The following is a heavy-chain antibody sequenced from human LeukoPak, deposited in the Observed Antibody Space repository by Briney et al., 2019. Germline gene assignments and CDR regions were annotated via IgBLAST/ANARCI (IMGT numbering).Heavy chain of an antibody. D-gene: IGHD1-14*01. CDR1: GFTFSAYS. V-gene: IGHV3-21*06. CDR3: ARVTRNSGVFDV. CDR2: ISSSSSHI. J-gene: IGHJ3*01. Sequence: GGSLRLSCAASGFTFSAYSMIWVRQAPGKGLEWVSSISSSSSHIYYTDSLMGRFTVSRDNAKSSLDLQMNSLRVEDTAVYYCARVTRNSGVFDVWGQGTMVAVSS.